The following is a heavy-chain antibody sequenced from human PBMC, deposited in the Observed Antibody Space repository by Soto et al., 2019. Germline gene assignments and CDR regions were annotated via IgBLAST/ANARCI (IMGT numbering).Heavy chain of an antibody. Sequence: GGSLRLSCTASGFTFGDYAMSWFRQAPGKGLEWVGFIRSKAYGGTTEYAASVKGRFTISRDESKSIAYLQMNSLKTEDTAVYYCTREGVYYDILTGYYYYFDYWGQGTLVTVSS. J-gene: IGHJ4*02. CDR1: GFTFGDYA. V-gene: IGHV3-49*03. CDR2: IRSKAYGGTT. D-gene: IGHD3-9*01. CDR3: TREGVYYDILTGYYYYFDY.